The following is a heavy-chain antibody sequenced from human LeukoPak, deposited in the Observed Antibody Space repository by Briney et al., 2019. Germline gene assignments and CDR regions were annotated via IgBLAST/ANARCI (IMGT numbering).Heavy chain of an antibody. V-gene: IGHV1-8*01. J-gene: IGHJ4*02. CDR2: MNPNSCNT. D-gene: IGHD3-3*01. CDR3: ARGAAFKYYDFWSGYLYYFDY. Sequence: SVKVSCKACGHTFTSYDINGVRQATGQGVEWMGWMNPNSCNTGYAQKFQGRVTMTRNTSINTTYMELSRLRSEDTAVYYCARGAAFKYYDFWSGYLYYFDYWGQGTLVTVSS. CDR1: GHTFTSYD.